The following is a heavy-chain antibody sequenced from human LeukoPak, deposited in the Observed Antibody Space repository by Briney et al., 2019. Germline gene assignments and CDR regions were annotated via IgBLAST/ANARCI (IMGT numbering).Heavy chain of an antibody. CDR1: GGSISSGGYY. D-gene: IGHD3-22*01. CDR3: ARDRPQRGLN. J-gene: IGHJ4*02. V-gene: IGHV4-31*03. CDR2: IYYSGST. Sequence: SETLSLTCTVSGGSISSGGYYWSWIRQHPGKGLEWIGYIYYSGSTYYNPSLKSRVTTSVDTSKNQFSLNLSSVTAADTAVYYCARDRPQRGLNWGQGTLVTVSS.